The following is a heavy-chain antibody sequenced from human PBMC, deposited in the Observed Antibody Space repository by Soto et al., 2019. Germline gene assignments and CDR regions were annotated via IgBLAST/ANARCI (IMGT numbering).Heavy chain of an antibody. J-gene: IGHJ4*02. V-gene: IGHV4-31*03. CDR3: AREPSI. Sequence: QVQLQESGPGLVKPSQTLSLTCTVSGGSISSGGYYWNWIRQHPGKGLEWIGYIYYSGSTYYNPSLKRRVTVSVDTSKNQFYLKRGSVIAANTAMYYCAREPSIWGQGTLVTVSS. CDR2: IYYSGST. CDR1: GGSISSGGYY.